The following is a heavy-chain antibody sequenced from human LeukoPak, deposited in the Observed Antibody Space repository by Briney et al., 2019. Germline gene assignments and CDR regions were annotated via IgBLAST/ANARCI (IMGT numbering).Heavy chain of an antibody. V-gene: IGHV4-59*13. D-gene: IGHD6-13*01. CDR2: IYYSGST. Sequence: SETLSLTCTVSGASISDYYWNWIRQPPGKGLEWIGYIYYSGSTNYNASLRSRVTISVDTSKNQFSLKLSSVTAADAAVYYCARAKAAAGIDYFDYWGQGTLVTVCS. J-gene: IGHJ4*02. CDR1: GASISDYY. CDR3: ARAKAAAGIDYFDY.